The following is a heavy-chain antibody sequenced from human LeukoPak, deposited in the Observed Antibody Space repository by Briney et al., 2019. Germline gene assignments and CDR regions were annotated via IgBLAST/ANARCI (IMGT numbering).Heavy chain of an antibody. V-gene: IGHV4-38-2*02. J-gene: IGHJ5*02. CDR1: SYSISNGYY. CDR2: IYHSGDT. Sequence: SETLSLTCTVSSYSISNGYYWGWIRQPPGKGLEWIGSIYHSGDTYYDPSLKSRVTISVDTSKNQFSLKVNSVTAADTAVYYCARVTYPGLLWFEDWGQGTLVTVSS. D-gene: IGHD3-10*01. CDR3: ARVTYPGLLWFED.